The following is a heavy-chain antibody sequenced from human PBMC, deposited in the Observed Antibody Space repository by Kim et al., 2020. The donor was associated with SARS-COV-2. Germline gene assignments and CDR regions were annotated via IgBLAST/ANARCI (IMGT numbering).Heavy chain of an antibody. CDR3: ARGHYDILTGYYYYGMDV. D-gene: IGHD3-9*01. Sequence: KGRFTIPRDKSKNTLYLQMNSLRAEDTAVYYCARGHYDILTGYYYYGMDVWGQGTTVTVSS. J-gene: IGHJ6*02. V-gene: IGHV3-30*01.